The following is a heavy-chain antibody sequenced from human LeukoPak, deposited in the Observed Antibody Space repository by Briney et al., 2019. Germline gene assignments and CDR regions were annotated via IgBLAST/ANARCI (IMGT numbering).Heavy chain of an antibody. D-gene: IGHD1-26*01. CDR3: ARNLIVGASTPNY. J-gene: IGHJ4*02. V-gene: IGHV4-39*07. CDR1: GGSVSSGTYY. CDR2: ISHSGIT. Sequence: SETLSLTCTVSGGSVSSGTYYWGWIRQSPDMGLEWIGIISHSGITDYNPSLKSRVTISVDTSKNQFSLKLSSVTAADTAVYYCARNLIVGASTPNYWGQGTLVTVSS.